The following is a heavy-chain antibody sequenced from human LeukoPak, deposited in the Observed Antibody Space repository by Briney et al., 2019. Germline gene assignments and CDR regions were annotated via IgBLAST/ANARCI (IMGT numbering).Heavy chain of an antibody. CDR2: IKQDGSEK. CDR3: ARSGWWMATNFDY. Sequence: GGSLRLSCAASGFTFSSYWMSWVRQAPGKGLEWVANIKQDGSEKYYVDSVKGRSTTSRDNAKNSLYLQMNSLRAEDTAVYYCARSGWWMATNFDYWGQGTLVTVSS. J-gene: IGHJ4*02. CDR1: GFTFSSYW. D-gene: IGHD5-24*01. V-gene: IGHV3-7*01.